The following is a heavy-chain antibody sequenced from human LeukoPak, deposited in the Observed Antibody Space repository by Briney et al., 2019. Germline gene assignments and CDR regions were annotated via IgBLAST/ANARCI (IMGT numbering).Heavy chain of an antibody. J-gene: IGHJ4*02. D-gene: IGHD5-24*01. CDR1: GFTFSSYA. CDR2: ISYDGSNK. V-gene: IGHV3-30-3*02. CDR3: VKGYRDGYNSRFDY. Sequence: GGSLRLSCAASGFTFSSYAMHWVRQAPGKGLEWVAVISYDGSNKYYADSVKGRFTISRDNAKNSLYLQMNSLRAEDTALYYCVKGYRDGYNSRFDYWGQGTLVTVSS.